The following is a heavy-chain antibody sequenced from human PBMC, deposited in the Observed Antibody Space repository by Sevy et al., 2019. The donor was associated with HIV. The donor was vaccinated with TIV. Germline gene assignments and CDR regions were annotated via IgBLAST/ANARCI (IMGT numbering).Heavy chain of an antibody. D-gene: IGHD2-8*01. CDR2: IDTSSAYI. J-gene: IGHJ6*02. Sequence: GGSLRLSCAASGFSFSGYSFNWVRQAPGKGLEWVSSIDTSSAYIYYADSVKGRFTISRDNAKNSLYLQMSSLRAEDTAVNFCARVNCTNGVCFQGYYYYGLDVWGQGTTVTVSS. CDR3: ARVNCTNGVCFQGYYYYGLDV. CDR1: GFSFSGYS. V-gene: IGHV3-21*01.